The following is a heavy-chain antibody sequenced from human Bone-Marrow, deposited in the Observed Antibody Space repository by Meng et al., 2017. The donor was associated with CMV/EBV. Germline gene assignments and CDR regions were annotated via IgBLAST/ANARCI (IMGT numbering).Heavy chain of an antibody. CDR3: ARDPLYYGSGSYPH. CDR1: RGSFSGHY. V-gene: IGHV4-30-4*08. D-gene: IGHD3-10*01. Sequence: SETLSLTCAVYRGSFSGHYWSWIRQPPGKGLEWIGYIYYSGSAYYNPSLQSRLTISIDTSKNQFSLRLSSVTAADTAFYYCARDPLYYGSGSYPHWGQGTLVTVSS. CDR2: IYYSGSA. J-gene: IGHJ4*02.